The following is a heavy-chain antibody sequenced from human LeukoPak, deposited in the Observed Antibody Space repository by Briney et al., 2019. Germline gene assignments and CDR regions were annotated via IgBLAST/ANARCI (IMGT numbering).Heavy chain of an antibody. Sequence: SETLSLTCAVYGGSFSGYYWSWLRQPPGKGLEWIGEINHSGSTNYNPSLKSRVTISVDTSKNQFSLKLSSVTAADTAVYYCARGRSHNSRGGFDIWGQGTMVTVSS. CDR2: INHSGST. V-gene: IGHV4-34*01. CDR3: ARGRSHNSRGGFDI. D-gene: IGHD3-16*01. CDR1: GGSFSGYY. J-gene: IGHJ3*02.